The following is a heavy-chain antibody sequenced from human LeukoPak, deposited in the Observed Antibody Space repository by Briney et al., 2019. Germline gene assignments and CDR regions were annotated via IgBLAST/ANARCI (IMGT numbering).Heavy chain of an antibody. J-gene: IGHJ2*01. Sequence: GGSLRLSCVVSGFTFNKFSMNWVRQAPGKGLDWVSYISSRSSTIYYADTVKGRFTISRDNDKNSLYLQMHSLSVEDTAVYFCARAPIAAAGRGYFDLWGRGILVTVSS. V-gene: IGHV3-48*01. CDR2: ISSRSSTI. CDR3: ARAPIAAAGRGYFDL. D-gene: IGHD6-25*01. CDR1: GFTFNKFS.